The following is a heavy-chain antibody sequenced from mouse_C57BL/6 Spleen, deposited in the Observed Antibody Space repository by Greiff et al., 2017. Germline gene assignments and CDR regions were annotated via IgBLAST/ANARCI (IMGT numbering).Heavy chain of an antibody. Sequence: QVQLQQSGAELVRPGTSVKVSCKASGYAFTNYLIEWVKQRPGQGLEWIGVINPGSGGTNYNEKFKGKATLTADKSSSTAYMQLSSLTSDDSAVYFCAREMESYAMDYWGQGTSVTVSS. CDR3: AREMESYAMDY. V-gene: IGHV1-54*01. CDR1: GYAFTNYL. CDR2: INPGSGGT. J-gene: IGHJ4*01. D-gene: IGHD2-3*01.